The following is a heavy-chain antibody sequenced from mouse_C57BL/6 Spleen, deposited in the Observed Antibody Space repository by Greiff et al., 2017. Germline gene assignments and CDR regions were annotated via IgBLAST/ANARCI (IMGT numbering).Heavy chain of an antibody. Sequence: EVQVVESGGGLVKPGGSLKLSCAASGFTFSSYTMSWVRQTPEKRLEWVATISGGGGNTYYPDSVKGRFTISRDNAKNTLYLQMSSRRSEDTALYYCARLRTTGLDYWGQGTTLTVSS. V-gene: IGHV5-9*01. CDR2: ISGGGGNT. CDR3: ARLRTTGLDY. CDR1: GFTFSSYT. J-gene: IGHJ2*01. D-gene: IGHD1-1*01.